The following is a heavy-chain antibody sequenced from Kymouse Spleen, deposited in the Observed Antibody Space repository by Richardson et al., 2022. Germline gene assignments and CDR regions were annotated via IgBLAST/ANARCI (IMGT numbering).Heavy chain of an antibody. J-gene: IGHJ6*02. CDR1: GGSFSGYY. V-gene: IGHV4-34*01. Sequence: QVQLQQWGAGLLKPSETLSLTCAVYGGSFSGYYWSWIRQPPGKGLEWIGEINHSGSTNYNPSLKSRVTISVDTSKNQFSLKLSSVTAADTAVYYCARDCSSTSRENYYYYGMDVWGQGTTVTVSS. CDR2: INHSGST. D-gene: IGHD2-2*02. CDR3: ARDCSSTSRENYYYYGMDV.